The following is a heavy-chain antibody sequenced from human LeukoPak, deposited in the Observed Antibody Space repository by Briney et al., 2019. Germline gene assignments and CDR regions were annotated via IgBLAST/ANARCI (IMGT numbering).Heavy chain of an antibody. D-gene: IGHD3-10*01. CDR3: AANSADYNTLGSSYKV. Sequence: SETLSLTCTVSGGSISSYYWSWIRQPPGKGLEWIGYIYYSGSTNYNPSLKSRVAISVDTSKNQFSLKLNSVTAADTAVFYCAANSADYNTLGSSYKVWGQGTLVTVSS. CDR1: GGSISSYY. V-gene: IGHV4-59*08. CDR2: IYYSGST. J-gene: IGHJ4*02.